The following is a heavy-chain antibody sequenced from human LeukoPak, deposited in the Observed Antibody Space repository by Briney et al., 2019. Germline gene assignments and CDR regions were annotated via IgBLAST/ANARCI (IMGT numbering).Heavy chain of an antibody. CDR2: IWYDGSNK. J-gene: IGHJ4*02. CDR1: GFTFSSYG. Sequence: GGSLRLSCAASGFTFSSYGMHGVRQAPGKGLEWVAVIWYDGSNKYYADSVKGRFTISRDNSKNTLYLQTNSLRAEDTAVYYCARDRGYYFDYWGQGTLVTVSS. V-gene: IGHV3-33*01. D-gene: IGHD3-10*01. CDR3: ARDRGYYFDY.